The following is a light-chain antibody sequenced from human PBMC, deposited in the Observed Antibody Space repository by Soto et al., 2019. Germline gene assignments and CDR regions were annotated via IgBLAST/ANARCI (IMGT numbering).Light chain of an antibody. J-gene: IGKJ5*01. CDR3: QQRSNWPIT. CDR2: DAS. CDR1: QSVSSY. V-gene: IGKV3-11*01. Sequence: EIVLTQSPDTLSLSPGERATLSCRVSQSVSSYLAWYQQKPGQAPRLLIYDASNRATGIPARFSGSGSGTDFTLTISSLEPEDFAVYYCQQRSNWPITFGQGTRLEIK.